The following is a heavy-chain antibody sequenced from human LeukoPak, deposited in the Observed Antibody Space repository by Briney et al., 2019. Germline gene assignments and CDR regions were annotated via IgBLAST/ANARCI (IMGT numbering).Heavy chain of an antibody. V-gene: IGHV4-39*01. CDR3: ARHRGSGSYYVPFDY. CDR2: IYYSGST. Sequence: SETLSLTCTVSGGSISSSSYYWGWIRQPPGKGLEGIGTIYYSGSTYYSPSLKSRVSISIDTSKNQFSLNLSSVTGADTAVYYCARHRGSGSYYVPFDYWGQGTLVTVSS. D-gene: IGHD3-10*01. CDR1: GGSISSSSYY. J-gene: IGHJ4*02.